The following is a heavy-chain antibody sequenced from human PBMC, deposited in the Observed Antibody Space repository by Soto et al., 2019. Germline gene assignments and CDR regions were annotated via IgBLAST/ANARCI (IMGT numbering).Heavy chain of an antibody. CDR2: IIPIFGTA. J-gene: IGHJ6*02. D-gene: IGHD6-19*01. V-gene: IGHV1-69*13. CDR1: GGTFSSYA. Sequence: SVKVSCKASGGTFSSYAISWLRQAPGQGLEWMGGIIPIFGTANYAQKFQGRVTITADESTRTAYMELSSLRSEDTAVYYCARDGQKVGWYGGYGMDVWGQGTTVTVSS. CDR3: ARDGQKVGWYGGYGMDV.